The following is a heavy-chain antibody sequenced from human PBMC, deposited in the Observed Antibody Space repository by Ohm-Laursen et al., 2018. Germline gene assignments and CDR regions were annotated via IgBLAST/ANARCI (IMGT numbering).Heavy chain of an antibody. CDR1: GFTFSTCA. V-gene: IGHV3-23*01. CDR2: ISRSGDSS. CDR3: MKGPSGYRYGDN. Sequence: SLRLSCAASGFTFSTCAMNWVRQAPGKGLEWVSAISRSGDSSYYADSVKGRFTISRDKTKNTLYLQMNSLRAEDTAVYSCMKGPSGYRYGDNWGQRTLVTVSS. J-gene: IGHJ4*02. D-gene: IGHD5-18*01.